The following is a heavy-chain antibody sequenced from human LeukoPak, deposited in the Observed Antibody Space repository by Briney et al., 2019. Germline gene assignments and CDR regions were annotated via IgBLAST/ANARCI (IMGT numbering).Heavy chain of an antibody. CDR3: TNGDPFDY. Sequence: GESLRLSCVVSRFTFCNPWMSWLRQPPGKGLEWVGRIKSKNDGGATDYAAPVKGRSIIYRDDSKAALCFDITPLKTVDRPVYYCTNGDPFDYWGQGTLVSVSS. CDR1: RFTFCNPW. D-gene: IGHD4-17*01. CDR2: IKSKNDGGAT. J-gene: IGHJ4*02. V-gene: IGHV3-15*01.